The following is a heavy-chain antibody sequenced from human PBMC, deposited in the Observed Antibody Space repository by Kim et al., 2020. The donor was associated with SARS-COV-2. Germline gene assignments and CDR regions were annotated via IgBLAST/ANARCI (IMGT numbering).Heavy chain of an antibody. CDR1: GFTFSSYA. Sequence: GGSLRLSCAASGFTFSSYAMSWVRQAPGKGLEWVSAISGSGGSTYYADSVKGRFTISRDNSKNTLYLQMNSLRAEDTAVYYCAKEKLPYYYDSSGYYYWGQGTLVTVSS. CDR3: AKEKLPYYYDSSGYYY. J-gene: IGHJ4*02. V-gene: IGHV3-23*01. D-gene: IGHD3-22*01. CDR2: ISGSGGST.